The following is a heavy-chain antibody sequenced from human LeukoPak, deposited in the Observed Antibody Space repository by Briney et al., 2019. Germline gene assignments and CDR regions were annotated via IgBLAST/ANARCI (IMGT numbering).Heavy chain of an antibody. CDR1: GGSISSSSYY. CDR2: IYYSGST. J-gene: IGHJ3*02. D-gene: IGHD3-3*01. V-gene: IGHV4-39*01. CDR3: ARLKGITIFGVVIDDALDI. Sequence: PSETLSLTCTVSGGSISSSSYYWGWIRQPPGKGLEWIGSIYYSGSTYYNPSLKSRVTISVDTSKNQFSLKLSSVTAADTAVYYCARLKGITIFGVVIDDALDIWGQGTMVTVSS.